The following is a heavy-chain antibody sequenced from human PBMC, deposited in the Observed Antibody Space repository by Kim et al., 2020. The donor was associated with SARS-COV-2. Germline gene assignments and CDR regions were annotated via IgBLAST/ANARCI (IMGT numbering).Heavy chain of an antibody. V-gene: IGHV7-4-1*02. CDR1: GYTFTSYA. Sequence: ASVKVSCKASGYTFTSYAMNWVRQALGQGLEWMGWINTNTGNPTYAQGFTGRFVFSLDTSVSTAYLQISSLKAEDTAVYYCARDSIVVVPASPGISNWFDPWGQGTLVTVSS. D-gene: IGHD2-2*01. CDR2: INTNTGNP. CDR3: ARDSIVVVPASPGISNWFDP. J-gene: IGHJ5*02.